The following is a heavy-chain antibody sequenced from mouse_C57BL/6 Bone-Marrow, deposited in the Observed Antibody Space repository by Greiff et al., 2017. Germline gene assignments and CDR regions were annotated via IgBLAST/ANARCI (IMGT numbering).Heavy chain of an antibody. V-gene: IGHV5-16*01. D-gene: IGHD1-1*01. Sequence: EVQLVESEGGLVQPGSSMKLSCTASGFTFSDYYMAWVRQVPEKGLEWVANINYDGSSTYYLDSLKSRFIISRDNAKNILYLQMSSLKSEDTATYYCARAQLITTVENYFDYWGQGTTLTVSS. CDR1: GFTFSDYY. CDR3: ARAQLITTVENYFDY. CDR2: INYDGSST. J-gene: IGHJ2*01.